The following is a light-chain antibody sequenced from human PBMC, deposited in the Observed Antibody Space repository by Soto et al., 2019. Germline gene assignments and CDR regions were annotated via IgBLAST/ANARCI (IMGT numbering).Light chain of an antibody. J-gene: IGKJ4*01. CDR3: QQGDSFPFT. CDR1: QDISTW. V-gene: IGKV1-12*01. CDR2: AAS. Sequence: DIQMTQSPSSVSASVGDTVTLTCRASQDISTWVAWYQQKPGKAPKLLISAASTLESGVPGRFSGSGSGTDFTLIISSLQPEDFATYFCQQGDSFPFTFGGGTKV.